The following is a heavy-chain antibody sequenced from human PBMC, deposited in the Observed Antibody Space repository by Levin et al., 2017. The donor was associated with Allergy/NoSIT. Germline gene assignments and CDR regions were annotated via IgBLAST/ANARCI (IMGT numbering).Heavy chain of an antibody. V-gene: IGHV3-11*01. D-gene: IGHD3-3*01. Sequence: GESLKISCAASGFTFSDYYMSWIRQAPGKGLEWVSYISSSGSTIYYADSVKGRFTISRDNAKNSLYLQMNSLRAEDTAVYYCARDLGYDFWSGYYPGAWFDPWGQGTLVTVSS. CDR3: ARDLGYDFWSGYYPGAWFDP. CDR1: GFTFSDYY. J-gene: IGHJ5*02. CDR2: ISSSGSTI.